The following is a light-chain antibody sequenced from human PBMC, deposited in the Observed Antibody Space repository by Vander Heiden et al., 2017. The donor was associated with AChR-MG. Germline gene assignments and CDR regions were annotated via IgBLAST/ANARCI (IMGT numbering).Light chain of an antibody. V-gene: IGKV1-39*01. CDR1: QTIGRY. J-gene: IGKJ1*01. Sequence: DIQMTQFPSSLSASVGDRVTITCRASQTIGRYLNWYQQKPGKAPKLLISAASSLQSGVPSRFSRSGSGTDFTLRISNLQPEDFATYSCQQSYNTPRTFGRGTKVGIK. CDR3: QQSYNTPRT. CDR2: AAS.